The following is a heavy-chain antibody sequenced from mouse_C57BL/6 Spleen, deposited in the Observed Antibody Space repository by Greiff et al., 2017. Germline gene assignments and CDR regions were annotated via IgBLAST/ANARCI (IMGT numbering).Heavy chain of an antibody. D-gene: IGHD1-1*01. CDR2: FNPGSGGT. Sequence: QVQLQQSGAELVRPGTSVKVSCKASGYAFTNYLIEWVKQRPGKGLEWIGVFNPGSGGTNYNEKFKGKATLTADKSSSPAYMQLSSLTSEDSAVYFCARDYGSSYWYFDVWGTGTTVTVSS. CDR1: GYAFTNYL. CDR3: ARDYGSSYWYFDV. J-gene: IGHJ1*03. V-gene: IGHV1-54*01.